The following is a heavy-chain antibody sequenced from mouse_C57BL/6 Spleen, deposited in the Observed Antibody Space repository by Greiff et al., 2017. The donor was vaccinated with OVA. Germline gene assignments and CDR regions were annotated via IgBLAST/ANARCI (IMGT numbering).Heavy chain of an antibody. V-gene: IGHV1-64*01. CDR1: GYTFTSYW. Sequence: QVQLKQPGAELVKPGASVKLSCKASGYTFTSYWMHWVKQRPGQGLEWIGMIHPNSGSTNYNEKFKSKATLTVDKSSSTAYMQLSSLTSEDSAVYYCARGCYYGSSLAMDYWGQGTSVTVSS. J-gene: IGHJ4*01. CDR2: IHPNSGST. CDR3: ARGCYYGSSLAMDY. D-gene: IGHD1-1*01.